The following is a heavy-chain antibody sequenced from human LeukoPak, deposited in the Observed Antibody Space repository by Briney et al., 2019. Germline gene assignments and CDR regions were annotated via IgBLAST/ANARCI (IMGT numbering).Heavy chain of an antibody. J-gene: IGHJ6*02. CDR2: IYYNGNT. CDR1: GGSISSSSYY. CDR3: ARGRSNYYGMDV. D-gene: IGHD1-26*01. Sequence: SETLSLTCTVSGGSISSSSYYWNWIRQPPGKGLEWIGYIYYNGNTNYGPSLKSRVTMSVDTSKNLFSLKVSSVTAADTAVYYCARGRSNYYGMDVWGQGTTVTVSS. V-gene: IGHV4-61*01.